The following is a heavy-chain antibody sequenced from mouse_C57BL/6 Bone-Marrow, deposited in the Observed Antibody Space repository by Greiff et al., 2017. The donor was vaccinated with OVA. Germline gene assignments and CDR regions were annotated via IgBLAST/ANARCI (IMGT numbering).Heavy chain of an antibody. Sequence: EVKLMESGPGLVKPSQSLSLTCSVTGYSITSGYYWNWIRQFPGNKLEWMGYISYDGSNNYNPSLKNRISITRDTSKNQFFLKLNSVTTEDTATYYCAREPTTVVAHFDYWGQGTTLTVSS. CDR1: GYSITSGYY. V-gene: IGHV3-6*01. J-gene: IGHJ2*01. CDR3: AREPTTVVAHFDY. D-gene: IGHD1-1*01. CDR2: ISYDGSN.